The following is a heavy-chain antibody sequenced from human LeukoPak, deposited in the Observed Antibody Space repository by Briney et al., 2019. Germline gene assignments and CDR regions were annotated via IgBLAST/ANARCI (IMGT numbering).Heavy chain of an antibody. D-gene: IGHD3-16*01. Sequence: ASVKVSCKASGYTFTSHDINWVRQAPGQGLEWMGWINPNSGGTNYAQKFQGRVTMTRDTSISTAYMELSRLRSDDTAVYYCARAPSLFGAADYWGQGTLVTVSS. CDR3: ARAPSLFGAADY. CDR1: GYTFTSHD. CDR2: INPNSGGT. V-gene: IGHV1-2*02. J-gene: IGHJ4*02.